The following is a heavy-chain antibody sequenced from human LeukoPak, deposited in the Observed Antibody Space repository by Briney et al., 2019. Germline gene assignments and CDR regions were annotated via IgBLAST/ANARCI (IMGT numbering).Heavy chain of an antibody. CDR1: GFTFSSYA. V-gene: IGHV3-23*01. CDR2: ISGSGGST. J-gene: IGHJ1*01. Sequence: PGGSLRLSCAASGFTFSSYAMSWVRQAAGKGLECVSAISGSGGSTYYADSVKGRFTISRDNSKNTLYLQMNSLRAEDTAVYYCAKGGAATSPHEYFQHWGQGTLVTVSS. D-gene: IGHD2-15*01. CDR3: AKGGAATSPHEYFQH.